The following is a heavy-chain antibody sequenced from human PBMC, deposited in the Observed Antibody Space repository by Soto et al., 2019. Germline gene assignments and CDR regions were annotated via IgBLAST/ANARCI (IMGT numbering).Heavy chain of an antibody. V-gene: IGHV1-46*01. CDR1: GYMFSSYY. CDR3: VISNWNDLEPADL. D-gene: IGHD1-20*01. Sequence: SVNRSCKTSGYMFSSYYIHWVRQAPGQGLEWMGNITPSGGTTTYAQKFQGRVTMTRDTSTTSVYMELSSLRSEDTAVYFCVISNWNDLEPADLWG. CDR2: ITPSGGTT. J-gene: IGHJ2*01.